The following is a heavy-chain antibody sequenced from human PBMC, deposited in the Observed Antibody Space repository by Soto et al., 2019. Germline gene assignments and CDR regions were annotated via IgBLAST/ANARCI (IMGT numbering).Heavy chain of an antibody. CDR2: ISGSGGST. Sequence: GGSLRLSCAASGFTFSSYAMSWVRQAPGKGLEWVLAISGSGGSTYYADSVKGRFTISRDNSKNTLYLQMNSLRAEDTAVYYCANQGYYDSSGALWFDPWGQGTLVTVSS. D-gene: IGHD3-22*01. J-gene: IGHJ5*02. CDR3: ANQGYYDSSGALWFDP. V-gene: IGHV3-23*01. CDR1: GFTFSSYA.